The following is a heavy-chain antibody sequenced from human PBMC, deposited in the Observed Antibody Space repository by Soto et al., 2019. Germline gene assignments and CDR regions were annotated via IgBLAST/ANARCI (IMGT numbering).Heavy chain of an antibody. Sequence: GSLRLSCAASGFTFSSYAMHWVRQAPGKGLEYVSAISSNGGSTYYANSVKGRFTISRDNSKNTLYLQMGSLRAEDMAVYYCARKPYYYYYYMDVWGKGTTVTVSS. CDR3: ARKPYYYYYYMDV. J-gene: IGHJ6*03. V-gene: IGHV3-64*01. CDR1: GFTFSSYA. CDR2: ISSNGGST.